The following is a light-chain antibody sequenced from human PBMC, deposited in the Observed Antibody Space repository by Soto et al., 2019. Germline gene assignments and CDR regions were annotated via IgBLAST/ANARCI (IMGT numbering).Light chain of an antibody. CDR3: QHYYSAPLT. V-gene: IGKV4-1*01. CDR1: QSILYSSNNKNY. CDR2: WAS. J-gene: IGKJ4*01. Sequence: DIVMTQSPDSLAVSLGERATINCKSSQSILYSSNNKNYLAWYQQRPGQPPKLLIYWASTRESGVPDRFSGSGSGSDFTLTISRLQAEDVAVYYCQHYYSAPLTFGGGTKVEIK.